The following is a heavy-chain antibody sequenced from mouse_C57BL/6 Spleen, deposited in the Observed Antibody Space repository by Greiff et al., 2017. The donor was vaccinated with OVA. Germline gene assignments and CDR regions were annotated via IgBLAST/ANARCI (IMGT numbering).Heavy chain of an antibody. J-gene: IGHJ4*01. Sequence: QVQLQQSGAELVKPGASVKISCKASGYAFSSYWMNWVKQRPGKGLEWIGQIYPGDGDTNYNGKFKGKATLTADKSSRTAYMQLSSLTSADFAFEVGARVGSGNYYSAMDYWGQGTSVTVSS. D-gene: IGHD2-1*01. V-gene: IGHV1-80*01. CDR2: IYPGDGDT. CDR1: GYAFSSYW. CDR3: ARVGSGNYYSAMDY.